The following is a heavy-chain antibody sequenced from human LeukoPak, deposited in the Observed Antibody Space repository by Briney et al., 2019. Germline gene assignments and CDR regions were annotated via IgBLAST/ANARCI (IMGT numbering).Heavy chain of an antibody. CDR2: ISGRGGSI. V-gene: IGHV3-23*01. CDR3: ARDLHYYVAMDV. J-gene: IGHJ6*02. D-gene: IGHD3-10*02. Sequence: GGSLRLSCAASGFTFSSYAMSWVRQAPGKGLEWVSVISGRGGSIYYADSVKGRFAISRDNSKSMLFLQLNSLRAEDTALYYCARDLHYYVAMDVWGQGTTVTVSS. CDR1: GFTFSSYA.